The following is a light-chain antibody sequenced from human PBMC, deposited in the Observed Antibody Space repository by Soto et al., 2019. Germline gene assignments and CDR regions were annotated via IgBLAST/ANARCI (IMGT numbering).Light chain of an antibody. Sequence: DIQMTQSPSSLSASVGDTITISCRASQNIERYLNWYQHKQGKAPQLLMFAAANLESGVPSRFSGSWSGTDFTLTISSLQPEDFATYYCPQTYSTIHSFGQGTKVDIK. V-gene: IGKV1-39*01. J-gene: IGKJ2*01. CDR2: AAA. CDR1: QNIERY. CDR3: PQTYSTIHS.